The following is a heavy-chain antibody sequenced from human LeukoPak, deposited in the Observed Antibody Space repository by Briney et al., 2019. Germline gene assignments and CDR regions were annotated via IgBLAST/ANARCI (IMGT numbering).Heavy chain of an antibody. D-gene: IGHD4-17*01. V-gene: IGHV3-30*18. Sequence: GGSLRLSCAASGFTFSSYGMHWVRQAPGKGLKWVAVISYDGSNKYYADSVKGRFTISRDNSKNTLYLQMNSLRAEDTAVYYCAKDLMDYGDPFSPDYWGQGTLVTVSS. CDR2: ISYDGSNK. CDR1: GFTFSSYG. CDR3: AKDLMDYGDPFSPDY. J-gene: IGHJ4*02.